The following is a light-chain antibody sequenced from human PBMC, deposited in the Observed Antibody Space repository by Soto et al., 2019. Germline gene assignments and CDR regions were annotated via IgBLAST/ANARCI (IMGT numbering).Light chain of an antibody. V-gene: IGLV2-8*01. CDR3: SSYAGSNDYV. J-gene: IGLJ1*01. CDR2: EVS. Sequence: QSVLTQPPSASGSPGQSVTISCTGTSSDVGGYNYVSWYQQQPGKAPKLRIYEVSKRPSGVPDRFSGSKSGNTASLTVSGLQAEDEADYYCSSYAGSNDYVFGTGTKVTVL. CDR1: SSDVGGYNY.